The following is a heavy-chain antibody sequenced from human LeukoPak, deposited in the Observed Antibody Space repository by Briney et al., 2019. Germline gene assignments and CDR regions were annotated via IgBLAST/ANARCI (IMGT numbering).Heavy chain of an antibody. CDR3: AREDGDYVRGYYFDY. J-gene: IGHJ4*02. Sequence: SETLSLTCTVSGGSISSYYWSWIRQPAGKGLEWIGRIYTSGSTNYNPSLKSRVTMSVDTSKNQFSLKLSSVTAADTAVYYCAREDGDYVRGYYFDYWGQGTLVTVSS. V-gene: IGHV4-4*07. D-gene: IGHD4-17*01. CDR2: IYTSGST. CDR1: GGSISSYY.